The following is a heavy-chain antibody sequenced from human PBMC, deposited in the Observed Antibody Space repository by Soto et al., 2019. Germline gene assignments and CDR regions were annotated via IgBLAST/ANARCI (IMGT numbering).Heavy chain of an antibody. V-gene: IGHV3-48*03. J-gene: IGHJ4*02. D-gene: IGHD1-26*01. CDR2: ISSSGSTI. CDR1: GFTFRTSE. Sequence: EVQLVESGGGLVQPGGSLRLSCAASGFTFRTSELSWVRQAPGKGLEWVSYISSSGSTIHYADSVKGRFTISIDNAKNSLYLQMNSLRAADTAVYYCARWELLTGFDYWGQGTLVTVSS. CDR3: ARWELLTGFDY.